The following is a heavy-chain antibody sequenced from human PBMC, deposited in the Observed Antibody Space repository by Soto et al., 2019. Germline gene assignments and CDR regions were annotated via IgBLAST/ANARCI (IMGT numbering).Heavy chain of an antibody. D-gene: IGHD3-22*01. Sequence: GGSLRLSCAASGFTFSSYWMSWVRQAPGKGLEWVANIKQDGSEKYYVDSVKGRFTISRDNAKNSLYLQMNSLRAEDTAVYYCARDLNYDSSGYHAYWGQGTLVTVSS. J-gene: IGHJ4*02. V-gene: IGHV3-7*01. CDR3: ARDLNYDSSGYHAY. CDR1: GFTFSSYW. CDR2: IKQDGSEK.